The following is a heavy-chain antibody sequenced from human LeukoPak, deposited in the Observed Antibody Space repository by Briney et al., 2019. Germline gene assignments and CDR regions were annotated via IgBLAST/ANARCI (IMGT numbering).Heavy chain of an antibody. D-gene: IGHD2-15*01. CDR3: AKGGPNCSGGSCYYYYYMDV. J-gene: IGHJ6*03. V-gene: IGHV3-23*01. CDR2: ISGSGGST. Sequence: PGGSLRLSCAASGFTFSSYAMSWVRQAPGKGLEWVSAISGSGGSTYYADSVKGRFTISRDNSKNTLYLRMNSLRAEDTAVYYCAKGGPNCSGGSCYYYYYMDVWGKGTTVTVSS. CDR1: GFTFSSYA.